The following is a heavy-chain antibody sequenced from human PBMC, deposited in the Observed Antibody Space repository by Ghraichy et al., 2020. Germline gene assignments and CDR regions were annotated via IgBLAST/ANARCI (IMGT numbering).Heavy chain of an antibody. CDR2: IYPGDSDT. CDR3: ARLSGYSSSWPHFDY. J-gene: IGHJ4*02. D-gene: IGHD6-13*01. V-gene: IGHV5-51*01. Sequence: GESLNISCKGSGYSFTSYWIGWVRQMPGKGLEWMGIIYPGDSDTRYSPSFQGQVTISADKSISTAYLQWSSLKASDTAMYYCARLSGYSSSWPHFDYWGQGTLVTVSS. CDR1: GYSFTSYW.